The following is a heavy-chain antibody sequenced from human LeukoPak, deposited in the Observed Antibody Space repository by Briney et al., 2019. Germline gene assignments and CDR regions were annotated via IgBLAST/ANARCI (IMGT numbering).Heavy chain of an antibody. V-gene: IGHV6-1*01. CDR2: TYYRSKWYN. D-gene: IGHD2-8*02. Sequence: SQTLSLTCAISGDSVSSNSAAWNWIRQSPSRGLEWLGRTYYRSKWYNDYAVSVKSRITINPDTSKYQFSLQLNSVTPEDTAVYYCARELGAGGVLGFAFDIWGQGTMVTVSS. J-gene: IGHJ3*02. CDR3: ARELGAGGVLGFAFDI. CDR1: GDSVSSNSAA.